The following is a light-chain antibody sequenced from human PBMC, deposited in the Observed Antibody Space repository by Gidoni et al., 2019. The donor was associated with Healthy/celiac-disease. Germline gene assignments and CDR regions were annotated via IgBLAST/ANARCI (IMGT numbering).Light chain of an antibody. V-gene: IGKV3-15*01. CDR1: QSVSSN. J-gene: IGKJ5*01. Sequence: EIVMTQSPATLSVYPGERATLSCRSSQSVSSNLAWYQQKPGQAPRHLIYGASTRATGIPARFSGSGSGTEFTLTISSLQSEDFAVYYCQQYNNWPPITCGQGTRLEIK. CDR2: GAS. CDR3: QQYNNWPPIT.